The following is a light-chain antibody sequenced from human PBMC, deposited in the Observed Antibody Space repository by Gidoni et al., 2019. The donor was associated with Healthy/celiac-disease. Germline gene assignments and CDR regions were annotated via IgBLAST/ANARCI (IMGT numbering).Light chain of an antibody. J-gene: IGKJ3*01. Sequence: DIQMTQSPSSLSASVGDRVTITCRASQSISSYLNWYQQKPGKAPKLLIYAASSLQSGVPSRFSGSGSGTDFTLTISSLQPEDFATYYCQQSYSTLPWTFXPXTKVDIK. CDR1: QSISSY. V-gene: IGKV1-39*01. CDR2: AAS. CDR3: QQSYSTLPWT.